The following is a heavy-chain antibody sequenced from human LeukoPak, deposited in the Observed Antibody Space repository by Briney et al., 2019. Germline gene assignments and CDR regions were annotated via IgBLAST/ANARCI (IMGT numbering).Heavy chain of an antibody. CDR3: ARGDSGYDWNWFDP. D-gene: IGHD5-12*01. CDR2: INHSGST. J-gene: IGHJ5*02. Sequence: PSETLSLTCAVYGGSFSGYYWSWIRQPPGKGLEWIGEINHSGSTNYNPSLKSRVTISVDTSKNQFSLKLSSVTAADTAVYYCARGDSGYDWNWFDPWGQGTLVTVSS. V-gene: IGHV4-34*01. CDR1: GGSFSGYY.